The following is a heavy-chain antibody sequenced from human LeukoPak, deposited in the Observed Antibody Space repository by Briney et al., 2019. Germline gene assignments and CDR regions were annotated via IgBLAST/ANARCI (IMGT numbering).Heavy chain of an antibody. CDR2: ISGSGGST. D-gene: IGHD3-22*01. CDR1: GFTLSSYA. V-gene: IGHV3-23*01. CDR3: AKDRGHYYTYDY. J-gene: IGHJ4*02. Sequence: GGSLRLSCAASGFTLSSYAMSWVRQAQGKGLEGVSVISGSGGSTYYADSVKGRFTISRDNSKNTLSLQMHSLRAEDTAVYYCAKDRGHYYTYDYWGQGTLVTVSS.